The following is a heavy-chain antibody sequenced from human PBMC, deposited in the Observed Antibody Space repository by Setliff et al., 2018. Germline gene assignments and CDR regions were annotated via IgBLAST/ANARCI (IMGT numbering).Heavy chain of an antibody. Sequence: ASVKVSCKASGYTFTSYGISWVRQAPGQGLEWMGWINPNSGGTNYAQKFQGRVTMTRDTSISTAYMELSSLRSEDTAMYYCAGDTIQDAFDIWGQGTMVTVSS. CDR2: INPNSGGT. CDR3: AGDTIQDAFDI. CDR1: GYTFTSYG. J-gene: IGHJ3*02. D-gene: IGHD3-3*01. V-gene: IGHV1-2*02.